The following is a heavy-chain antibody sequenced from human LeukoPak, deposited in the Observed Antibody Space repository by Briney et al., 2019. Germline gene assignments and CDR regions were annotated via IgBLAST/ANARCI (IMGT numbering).Heavy chain of an antibody. D-gene: IGHD2-15*01. V-gene: IGHV4-59*01. CDR2: VHSSGDT. CDR3: ARGGWSIDF. Sequence: SENLSLTCTVSGGSMSGYYWSWLRQPPGKGPELIGYVHSSGDTGYNPSLKSRVTISVDTSKSQFSLGLRSVTTADTAVYYCARGGWSIDFWGRGTLVTVSS. CDR1: GGSMSGYY. J-gene: IGHJ2*01.